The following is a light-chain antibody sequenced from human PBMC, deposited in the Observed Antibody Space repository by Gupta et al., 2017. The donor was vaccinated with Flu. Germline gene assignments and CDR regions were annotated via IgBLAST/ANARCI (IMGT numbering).Light chain of an antibody. CDR3: QQHYNLLLFT. CDR1: QDISNY. V-gene: IGKV1-33*01. J-gene: IGKJ4*01. Sequence: DIQMTQSPASLSASIGDRVTITCQASQDISNYVNWYQQKPGKAPKLLIFDASNWETGVPSRFSGSGFGTDFTFTISSRQPEDVATYYCQQHYNLLLFTFGAGTKVELK. CDR2: DAS.